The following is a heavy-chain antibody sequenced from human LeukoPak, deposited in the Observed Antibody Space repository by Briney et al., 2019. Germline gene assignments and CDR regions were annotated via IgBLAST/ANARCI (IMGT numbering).Heavy chain of an antibody. Sequence: SETLSLTCTVSGVSISSSSYYWGWIRQPPGKGLEWIGSIYYSGSTYYNPSLKSRVTISVDTSKNQFSLKLSSVTAADTAVYYCARVGATLRYYNYYGMDVWGQGTTVTVSS. J-gene: IGHJ6*02. CDR2: IYYSGST. V-gene: IGHV4-39*07. CDR1: GVSISSSSYY. D-gene: IGHD1-26*01. CDR3: ARVGATLRYYNYYGMDV.